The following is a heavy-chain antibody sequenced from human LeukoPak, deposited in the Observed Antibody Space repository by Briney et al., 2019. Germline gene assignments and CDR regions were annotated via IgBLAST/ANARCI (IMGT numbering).Heavy chain of an antibody. CDR3: ARGYYDSSGYLSTDY. Sequence: SVRVSCKASGGTFSSYAISWVRQAPGQGLEWMGRIIPILGIANYAQKFQGRVTITADKSTSTAYMELSSLRSEDTAVYYCARGYYDSSGYLSTDYWGQGTLVTVSS. CDR1: GGTFSSYA. D-gene: IGHD3-22*01. J-gene: IGHJ4*02. V-gene: IGHV1-69*04. CDR2: IIPILGIA.